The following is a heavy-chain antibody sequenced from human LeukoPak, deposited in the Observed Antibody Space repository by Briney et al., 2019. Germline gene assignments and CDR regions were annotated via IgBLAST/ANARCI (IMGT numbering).Heavy chain of an antibody. V-gene: IGHV1-69*05. J-gene: IGHJ4*02. D-gene: IGHD4-17*01. Sequence: ASVKVSCKASGGTFSSYAISWVRQAPGQGLEWMGRIIPIFGTANYAQKFQGRVTITTDESTSTAYMELNSLRSEDTAVYYCARAEPYGDYYFDYWGQGTLVTVSS. CDR2: IIPIFGTA. CDR3: ARAEPYGDYYFDY. CDR1: GGTFSSYA.